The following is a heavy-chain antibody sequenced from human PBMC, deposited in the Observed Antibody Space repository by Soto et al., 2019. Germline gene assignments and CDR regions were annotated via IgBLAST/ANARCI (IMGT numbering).Heavy chain of an antibody. J-gene: IGHJ6*02. CDR1: GYTFTSYY. V-gene: IGHV1-46*01. CDR2: INPSGGST. Sequence: ASVKVSCKASGYTFTSYYMHWVRQAPGQGLEWMGIINPSGGSTSYAQKFQGRVTMTRDTSTSTVYMELSSLRSEDTAVYYCARVVILGYCSSTSCYNNGMDVWGQGTTVTVSS. CDR3: ARVVILGYCSSTSCYNNGMDV. D-gene: IGHD2-2*02.